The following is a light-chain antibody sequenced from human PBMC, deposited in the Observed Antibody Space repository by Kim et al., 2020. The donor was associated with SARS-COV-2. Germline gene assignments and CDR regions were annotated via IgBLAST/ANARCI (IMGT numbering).Light chain of an antibody. Sequence: GQRVTFSCSGGQANIESNTVSWYQQLPGTAPKLLLYSNDQRPSGVPDRFSGSESGTSASLAISGLQSEDEAHYYCAAWDDSLNGPVFGGGTKVTVL. V-gene: IGLV1-44*01. CDR3: AAWDDSLNGPV. J-gene: IGLJ3*02. CDR2: SND. CDR1: QANIESNT.